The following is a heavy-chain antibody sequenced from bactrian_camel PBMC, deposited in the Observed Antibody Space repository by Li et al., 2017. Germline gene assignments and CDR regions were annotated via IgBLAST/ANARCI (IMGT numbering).Heavy chain of an antibody. Sequence: HVQLVESGGGSVQAGGSLRLSCQASGDTSRLNMGWFRQPPGKVPEGVAVTMVDGEIQHAEPVKGRFTISRDNANKLVHLQMNSLKSDDTALYYCARGAGWYLWQYNLWGQGTQVTVS. CDR3: ARGAGWYLWQYNL. V-gene: IGHV3S53*01. J-gene: IGHJ4*01. D-gene: IGHD6*01. CDR2: TMVDGEI. CDR1: GDTSRLN.